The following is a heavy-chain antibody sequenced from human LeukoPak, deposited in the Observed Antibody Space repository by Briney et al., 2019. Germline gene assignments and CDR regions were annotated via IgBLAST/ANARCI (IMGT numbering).Heavy chain of an antibody. CDR2: ISSSSSTI. CDR3: ARDPLRESGSSGAVDY. V-gene: IGHV3-48*01. D-gene: IGHD1-26*01. Sequence: GGSLRLSCAASGFTFSSYSMNWVRQAPGKGLEWVSYISSSSSTIYYADSVKGRFTISRDNAKNSLYLQMNSLRAEDTAVYYCARDPLRESGSSGAVDYWGQGTLVTVSS. J-gene: IGHJ4*02. CDR1: GFTFSSYS.